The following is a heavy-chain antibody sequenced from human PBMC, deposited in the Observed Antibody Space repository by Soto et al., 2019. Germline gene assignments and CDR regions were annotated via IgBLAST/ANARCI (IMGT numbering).Heavy chain of an antibody. Sequence: QVQLQESGPGLVKPSETLSLTCTVSGGSISSYYWSWIRQPPGKGLEWIGCIYYSGSTNYNPSLKSRVTISVDTSKNQFSLKLSSVTAADTAVYYCARVYYDMAFDIWGQGTMVTVSS. CDR2: IYYSGST. CDR3: ARVYYDMAFDI. D-gene: IGHD3-22*01. CDR1: GGSISSYY. V-gene: IGHV4-59*01. J-gene: IGHJ3*02.